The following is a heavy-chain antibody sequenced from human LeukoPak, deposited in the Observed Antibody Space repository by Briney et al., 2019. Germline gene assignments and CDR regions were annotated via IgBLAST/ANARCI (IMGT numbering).Heavy chain of an antibody. CDR3: TWGVTTGDY. D-gene: IGHD4-17*01. J-gene: IGHJ4*02. Sequence: PGRSLRLSCVASGFTFSSYGMHWVRQAPGKGLEWVTVIWSDGSNNYYADSVKGRFTISRDNSKNKLYLQMTSLRADDTAVYYCTWGVTTGDYWGQGTLVTVSS. V-gene: IGHV3-33*01. CDR2: IWSDGSNN. CDR1: GFTFSSYG.